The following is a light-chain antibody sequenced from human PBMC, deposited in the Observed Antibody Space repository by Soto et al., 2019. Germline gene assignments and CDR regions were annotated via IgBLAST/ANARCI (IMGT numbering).Light chain of an antibody. CDR3: TKYGNSHFT. CDR2: GAS. J-gene: IGKJ3*01. CDR1: QSVSSSY. V-gene: IGKV3-20*01. Sequence: EIVLTQSPGTLSLSPGERATLSCRASQSVSSSYLAWYQQKPGQAPRLVIYGASGRATGIPDRFSGSGSRKDFTLTISNMEAEDFAVYYCTKYGNSHFTFGPGTKVDIK.